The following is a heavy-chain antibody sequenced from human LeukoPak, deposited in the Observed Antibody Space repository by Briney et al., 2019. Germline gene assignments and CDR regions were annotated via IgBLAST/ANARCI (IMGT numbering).Heavy chain of an antibody. CDR2: ISAYNGNT. Sequence: ASVKVSCKASGYTFTSYGISWVRQAPGQGLEWMGWISAYNGNTNYAQKLQGRVTMTTDTSTSTAYMELRSLRSDDTAVYYCARMARWYSSGWSDYWGQGTLATVSS. V-gene: IGHV1-18*01. J-gene: IGHJ4*02. D-gene: IGHD6-19*01. CDR1: GYTFTSYG. CDR3: ARMARWYSSGWSDY.